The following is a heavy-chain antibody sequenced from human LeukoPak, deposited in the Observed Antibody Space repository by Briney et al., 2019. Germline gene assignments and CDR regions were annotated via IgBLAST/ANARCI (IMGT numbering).Heavy chain of an antibody. Sequence: SETLSLTCSVSGGSISSDGYYWSWIRRHPGKGLEWIGYIYYSGSTYYNPSLKSRVTMSVDTSKNQFSLKLSSVTAADTAVYYCARVPGYCSSGSCYFFDYWGQGTLVTVSS. CDR2: IYYSGST. CDR3: ARVPGYCSSGSCYFFDY. D-gene: IGHD2-15*01. J-gene: IGHJ4*02. V-gene: IGHV4-31*03. CDR1: GGSISSDGYY.